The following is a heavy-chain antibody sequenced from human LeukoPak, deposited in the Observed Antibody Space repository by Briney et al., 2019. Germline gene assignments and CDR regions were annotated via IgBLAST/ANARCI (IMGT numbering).Heavy chain of an antibody. D-gene: IGHD3-3*01. CDR3: ASWAGNTQSDSWSGPFDY. Sequence: GGSLRLSCAASGFTFSIFSFNWVRQAPGKGLEWVSSISSSGTTTYYSASVKGRFTISRDNAKNSLYLQMSSLRVEDTAVYYCASWAGNTQSDSWSGPFDYWGQGTLVTVSS. V-gene: IGHV3-48*04. J-gene: IGHJ4*02. CDR1: GFTFSIFS. CDR2: ISSSGTTT.